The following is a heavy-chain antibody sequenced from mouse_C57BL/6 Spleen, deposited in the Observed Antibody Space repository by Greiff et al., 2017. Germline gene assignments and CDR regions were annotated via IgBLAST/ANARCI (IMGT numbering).Heavy chain of an antibody. CDR3: ARDRYYHYAMDY. Sequence: EVKLVESGGGLVKPGGSLKLSCAASGFTFSSYAMSWVRQTPEKRLEWVATISDGGSYTYYPDNVKGRFTISRDNAKNNLYLQMRHLKSEDTSMYYCARDRYYHYAMDYWGQGTSVTVSS. J-gene: IGHJ4*01. V-gene: IGHV5-4*01. CDR1: GFTFSSYA. D-gene: IGHD1-1*01. CDR2: ISDGGSYT.